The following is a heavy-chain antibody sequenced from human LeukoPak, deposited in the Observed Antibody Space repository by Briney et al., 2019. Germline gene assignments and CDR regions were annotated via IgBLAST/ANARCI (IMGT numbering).Heavy chain of an antibody. Sequence: PGGSLRLSCAASGFTFSSYAMSWVRQAPGKGLEWVGRIKSKTDGGTTDYAAPVKGRFTISRDDSKNTLYLQMNSLKTEDTAVYYCTTSVVVAPLAFDYWGQGTLVTVSS. V-gene: IGHV3-15*01. J-gene: IGHJ4*02. CDR1: GFTFSSYA. CDR3: TTSVVVAPLAFDY. D-gene: IGHD2-15*01. CDR2: IKSKTDGGTT.